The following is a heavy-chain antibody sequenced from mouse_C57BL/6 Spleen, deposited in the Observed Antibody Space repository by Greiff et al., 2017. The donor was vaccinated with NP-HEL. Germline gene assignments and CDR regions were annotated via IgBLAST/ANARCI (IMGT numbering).Heavy chain of an antibody. V-gene: IGHV1-61*01. CDR2: IYPSDSET. J-gene: IGHJ2*01. D-gene: IGHD1-1*01. CDR1: GYTFTSYW. CDR3: ARFGTTVVATSYYFDY. Sequence: VKLQQPGAELVRPGSSVKLSCKASGYTFTSYWMDWVKQRPGQGLEWIGNIYPSDSETHYNQKFKDKATLTVDKSSSTAYMQLSSLTSEDSAVYYCARFGTTVVATSYYFDYWGQGTTLTVSS.